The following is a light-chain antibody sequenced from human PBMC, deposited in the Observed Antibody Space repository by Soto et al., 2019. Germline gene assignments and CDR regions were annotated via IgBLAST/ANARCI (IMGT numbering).Light chain of an antibody. CDR3: QQRSSWPYT. CDR2: GAS. J-gene: IGKJ2*01. Sequence: EIVLTQSPATLSLSPGERATLSCRASQSVSSYLAWYQQKPGQAPRLLIYGASNRATGIPARFSGSGSGTDFTLTISSLEPEDFAVYYCQQRSSWPYTFGQGTKLEIK. V-gene: IGKV3-11*01. CDR1: QSVSSY.